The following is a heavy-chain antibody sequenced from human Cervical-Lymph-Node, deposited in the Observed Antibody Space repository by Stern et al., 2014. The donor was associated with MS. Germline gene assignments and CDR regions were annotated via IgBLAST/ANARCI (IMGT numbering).Heavy chain of an antibody. D-gene: IGHD1-26*01. V-gene: IGHV1-69*06. CDR2: ITPVFGTT. J-gene: IGHJ4*02. Sequence: VQLGESGAEVKKPGSSVKVSCKASGDTFSSYAINWVRQVTGQGLEWMGGITPVFGTTNYAQKFQGRVTITADKSTNTAYMELMTLRSEDTAVYYCARGGGLVGYFDYWGQGTLVSVSS. CDR1: GDTFSSYA. CDR3: ARGGGLVGYFDY.